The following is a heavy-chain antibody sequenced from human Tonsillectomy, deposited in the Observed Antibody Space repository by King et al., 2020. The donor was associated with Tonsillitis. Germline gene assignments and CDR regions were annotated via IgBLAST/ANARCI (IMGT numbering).Heavy chain of an antibody. CDR3: ARAPGGIALAGTAYFAY. Sequence: QLVQSGAEVKKPGASVKVSCKASGYTFTGYYMHWVRQAPGQGLEWMGWINPNSGGTNYAQKFQGRVTVTRDTSISTAYMELSRLRSDDTAVYYRARAPGGIALAGTAYFAYWGQGTLVTVSS. D-gene: IGHD6-13*01. V-gene: IGHV1-2*02. CDR1: GYTFTGYY. J-gene: IGHJ4*02. CDR2: INPNSGGT.